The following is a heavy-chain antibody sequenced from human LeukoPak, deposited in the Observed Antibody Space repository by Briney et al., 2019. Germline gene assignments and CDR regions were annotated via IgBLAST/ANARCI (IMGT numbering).Heavy chain of an antibody. J-gene: IGHJ4*02. CDR1: GYTFTGYY. CDR2: INPNSGGT. Sequence: ASVKVSCKASGYTFTGYYMHWVRQAPGQGLEWMGRINPNSGGTNYAQKFQGRVTMTRDTSISTAYMELSRLRSDDTAVYHCARDGYYYDSSGYTWGQGTLVTVSS. D-gene: IGHD3-22*01. V-gene: IGHV1-2*06. CDR3: ARDGYYYDSSGYT.